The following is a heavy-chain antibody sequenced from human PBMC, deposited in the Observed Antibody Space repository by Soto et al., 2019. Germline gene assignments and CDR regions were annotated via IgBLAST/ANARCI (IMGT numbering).Heavy chain of an antibody. V-gene: IGHV1-2*02. D-gene: IGHD4-17*01. CDR2: INPHSGDT. CDR3: ARGRTVNFYGMDV. J-gene: IGHJ6*02. Sequence: QVQLVQSGAEVKKPGASVKVSYVASGYTFTDHDIHWVRQAPGQGLEWMGWINPHSGDTIYAQKFQGRVTLTRDTSISTAYMELSRLRSDDTAVYYCARGRTVNFYGMDVWGQGTTVTVSS. CDR1: GYTFTDHD.